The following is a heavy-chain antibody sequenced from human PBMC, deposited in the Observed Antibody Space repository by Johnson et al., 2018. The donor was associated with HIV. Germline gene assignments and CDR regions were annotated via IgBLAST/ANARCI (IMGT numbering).Heavy chain of an antibody. Sequence: EQLVESGGGLVQPGGSLRLSCVASGFTFSSYTLHWVRQAPGKGLEYVSAISSNGGSTYYANSVKGRFTISRDNSKNTLYLQMGNLRADDMAVYYCAREETTAPAAFDIWGQGTMVTVSS. CDR1: GFTFSSYT. D-gene: IGHD4-17*01. CDR3: AREETTAPAAFDI. J-gene: IGHJ3*02. V-gene: IGHV3-64*01. CDR2: ISSNGGST.